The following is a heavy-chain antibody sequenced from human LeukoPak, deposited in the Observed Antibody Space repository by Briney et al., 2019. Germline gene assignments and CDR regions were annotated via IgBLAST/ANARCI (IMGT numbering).Heavy chain of an antibody. J-gene: IGHJ4*02. V-gene: IGHV1-46*01. CDR2: INPSGGST. CDR3: ARVYGYCSSTSCPYHFDY. CDR1: GYTSTSYY. Sequence: ASVKVSCKASGYTSTSYYMHWVRQAPGQGLEWMGIINPSGGSTSYAQKFQGRVTMTRDTSTSTVYMELSSLRSEDTAVYYCARVYGYCSSTSCPYHFDYWGQGTLVTVSS. D-gene: IGHD2-2*03.